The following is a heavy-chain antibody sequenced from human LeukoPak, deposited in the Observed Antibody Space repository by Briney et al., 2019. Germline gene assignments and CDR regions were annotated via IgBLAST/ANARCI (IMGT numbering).Heavy chain of an antibody. CDR3: ARGDYGSDSSPSTN. D-gene: IGHD2-21*01. CDR2: INSDGSST. CDR1: ALTFGSYW. J-gene: IGHJ4*02. Sequence: PGGSLRLSCAVSALTFGSYWMHWVRHAPGKGRVWISRINSDGSSTSYADSVKGRFTISRDNAKNTLYLQMDSLRAEDTAVYYCARGDYGSDSSPSTNWGQGTLVTVSS. V-gene: IGHV3-74*01.